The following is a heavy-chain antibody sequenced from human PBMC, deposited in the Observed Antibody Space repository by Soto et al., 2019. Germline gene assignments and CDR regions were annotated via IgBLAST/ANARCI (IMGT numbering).Heavy chain of an antibody. CDR3: ARDPYIWGSYRYRGYFDY. CDR1: GFTFSNSW. Sequence: GGSLRLSCAASGFTFSNSWMSWVRQAPGKGLEWVANIKQDGSEKYYVDSVKGRFTISRDYAKNSLYLQMNSLRAEDTAVYYCARDPYIWGSYRYRGYFDYWGQGILVTVSS. CDR2: IKQDGSEK. V-gene: IGHV3-7*01. J-gene: IGHJ4*02. D-gene: IGHD3-16*02.